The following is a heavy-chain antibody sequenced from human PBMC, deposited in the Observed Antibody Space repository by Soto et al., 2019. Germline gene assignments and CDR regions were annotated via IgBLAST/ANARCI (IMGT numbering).Heavy chain of an antibody. Sequence: QVQLQQWGAGLLKPSETLSLTCAVYGASFSGYYWSWIRQPPGKGLEWIGEINHGGSTNYNPSLKSRVTISVDTSKNQFSLKLSSVTAADTAVYYCARDREVTATFYYYYGMDVWGQGTTVTVSS. J-gene: IGHJ6*02. CDR3: ARDREVTATFYYYYGMDV. CDR1: GASFSGYY. D-gene: IGHD2-21*02. CDR2: INHGGST. V-gene: IGHV4-34*01.